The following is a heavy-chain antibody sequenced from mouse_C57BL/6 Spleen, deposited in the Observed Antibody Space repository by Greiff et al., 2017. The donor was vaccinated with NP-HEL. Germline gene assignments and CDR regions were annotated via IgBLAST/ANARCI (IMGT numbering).Heavy chain of an antibody. CDR1: GYTFTSYW. V-gene: IGHV1-52*01. CDR3: ARSGRRSAGFAY. J-gene: IGHJ3*01. D-gene: IGHD1-1*01. CDR2: IDPSDSET. Sequence: QVQLQQPGAELVRPGSSVKLSCKASGYTFTSYWMHWVKQRPIQGLEWIGNIDPSDSETHYNQKFKDKATLTVDKSSSTAYMQLSSLTSEDSAVSDCARSGRRSAGFAYWGQGTLVTVSA.